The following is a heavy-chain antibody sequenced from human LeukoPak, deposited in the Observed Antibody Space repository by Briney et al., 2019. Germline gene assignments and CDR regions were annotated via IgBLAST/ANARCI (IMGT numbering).Heavy chain of an antibody. D-gene: IGHD2-2*01. V-gene: IGHV6-1*01. CDR3: ARRLTQYDCFDP. CDR2: TYYRSTWYN. Sequence: SQTLSLTCALSGDSVSSNSVTWYWIRQSPARGLEWLGRTYYRSTWYNDYAVSVRGRITVNPDTSKNQFSLRLNSVTPEDTAVYYCARRLTQYDCFDPWGQGILVTVSS. CDR1: GDSVSSNSVT. J-gene: IGHJ5*02.